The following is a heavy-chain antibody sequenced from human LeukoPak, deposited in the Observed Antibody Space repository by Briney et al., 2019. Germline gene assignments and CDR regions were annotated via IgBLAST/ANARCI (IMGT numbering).Heavy chain of an antibody. J-gene: IGHJ4*02. CDR3: ARGYSSTWFKTWDF. CDR1: GGSISTYH. CDR2: IYHSGTT. D-gene: IGHD6-13*01. Sequence: PSETLSLTCTVSGGSISTYHWNWLRHPPGKGVEGIGYIYHSGTTNYTPFLKSRVTISVDTSKNKFSLKLTCVTAGDTAVYYCARGYSSTWFKTWDFWGQGTLVTVSS. V-gene: IGHV4-59*08.